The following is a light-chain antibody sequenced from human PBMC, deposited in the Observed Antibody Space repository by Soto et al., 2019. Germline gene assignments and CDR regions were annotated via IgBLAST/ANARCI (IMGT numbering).Light chain of an antibody. CDR2: GAS. J-gene: IGKJ4*01. CDR1: QSVSSN. Sequence: EIVMTQSPATLSVSPGERATLSCRASQSVSSNLAWYQQKLCQAPRLLIYGASTRAIGIPARFSGSGSGTEFILTISSLQSEDFAVYYCQQYENWPLTFGGGTKVEIK. CDR3: QQYENWPLT. V-gene: IGKV3-15*01.